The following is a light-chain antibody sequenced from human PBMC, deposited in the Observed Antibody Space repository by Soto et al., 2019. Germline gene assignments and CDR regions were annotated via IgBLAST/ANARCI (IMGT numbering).Light chain of an antibody. CDR1: SSNVGSYT. CDR2: SGN. V-gene: IGLV1-44*01. Sequence: QSVLTRPPSASGTPGQRVTISCSGSSSNVGSYTVYWYQQLPGTAPKVLIYSGNRRPSGVPARFSGSKSGTSASLAISGLQSEDEADYYCAAWDDSLNGVVFGGGTKLTVL. J-gene: IGLJ2*01. CDR3: AAWDDSLNGVV.